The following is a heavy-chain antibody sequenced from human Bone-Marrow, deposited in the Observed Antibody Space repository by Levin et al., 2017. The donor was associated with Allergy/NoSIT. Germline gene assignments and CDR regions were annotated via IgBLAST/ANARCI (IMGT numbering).Heavy chain of an antibody. CDR3: ARSDSGSYPYDAFDI. Sequence: PGGSLRLSCAASGFTISSNYMSWVRQAPGKGLEWVSVIYSGGSTYYADSVKGRFTISRDNSKNTLYLQMNSLRAEDTAVYYCARSDSGSYPYDAFDIWGQGTMVTVSS. CDR2: IYSGGST. V-gene: IGHV3-53*01. D-gene: IGHD1-26*01. CDR1: GFTISSNY. J-gene: IGHJ3*02.